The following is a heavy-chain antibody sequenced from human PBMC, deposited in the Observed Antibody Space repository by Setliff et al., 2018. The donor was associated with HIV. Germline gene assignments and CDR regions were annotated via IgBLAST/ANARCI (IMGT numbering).Heavy chain of an antibody. V-gene: IGHV4-59*11. CDR2: IYYTGIP. Sequence: SETLSLTCSVFGGSMNSHYWSWIRQPPGKGLEWIGLIYYTGIPTYNTSLKSRVTMSVDRSKNQFSLRLTSVTAADTAMYYCARVARVHPFDPWGQGTQVT. CDR3: ARVARVHPFDP. CDR1: GGSMNSHY. J-gene: IGHJ5*02.